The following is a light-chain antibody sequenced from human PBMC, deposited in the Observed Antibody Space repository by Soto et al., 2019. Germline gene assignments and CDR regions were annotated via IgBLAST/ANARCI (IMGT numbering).Light chain of an antibody. Sequence: EIVMTQSPATLSLSPGERATLSCRASQSVGSYLAWYQHKPGQAPGLLLSDASNRATGIPARFSGSGSETDFTLTISGLEPEDSAVYYCQQRSNWPSLTFGGGTKVDIK. CDR2: DAS. V-gene: IGKV3-11*01. CDR1: QSVGSY. CDR3: QQRSNWPSLT. J-gene: IGKJ4*01.